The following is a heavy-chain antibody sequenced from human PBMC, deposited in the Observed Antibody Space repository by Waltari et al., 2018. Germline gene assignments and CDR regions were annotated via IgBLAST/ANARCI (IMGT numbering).Heavy chain of an antibody. CDR2: IYTSGST. CDR3: AREGWNYAFDI. CDR1: GGSISSGSSS. V-gene: IGHV4-61*02. D-gene: IGHD1-7*01. Sequence: QVQLQESGPGLVKPSQTLSLTCTVSGGSISSGSSSWRGIRQPAGKGLEWIGRIYTSGSTNYNPSLKSRVTISVDTSKNQFSLKLSSVTAADTAVYYCAREGWNYAFDIWGQGTMVTVSS. J-gene: IGHJ3*02.